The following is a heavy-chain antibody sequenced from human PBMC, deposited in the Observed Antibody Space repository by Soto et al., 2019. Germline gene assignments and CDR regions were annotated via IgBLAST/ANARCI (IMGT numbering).Heavy chain of an antibody. CDR1: GYTFTSYF. CDR2: ISAYNGHT. V-gene: IGHV1-18*04. CDR3: TRRPEEYWHGSVARADFDY. J-gene: IGHJ4*02. Sequence: ASVKVSCKASGYTFTSYFISWVRQAPGQGLEWMGGISAYNGHTNYAQKFQGRLTMTTEASTTTAYMELRGLRSDDTAVYYCTRRPEEYWHGSVARADFDYSGQGTLVTVSS. D-gene: IGHD3-3*02.